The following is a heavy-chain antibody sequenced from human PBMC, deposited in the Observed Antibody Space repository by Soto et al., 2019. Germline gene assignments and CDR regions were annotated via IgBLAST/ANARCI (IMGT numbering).Heavy chain of an antibody. Sequence: EVQLVESGGGFIYPGGSLRLSCAASGLTISNAWMNWVRQAPGKGLEWVGRIKTNTEGGTTDYAAAVKGRFTVSRDDSKNTLYLQMNSLRTEATAVYYCTTGSVEGVWGQGTTVTVSS. J-gene: IGHJ6*02. CDR2: IKTNTEGGTT. CDR1: GLTISNAW. V-gene: IGHV3-15*07. CDR3: TTGSVEGV. D-gene: IGHD2-15*01.